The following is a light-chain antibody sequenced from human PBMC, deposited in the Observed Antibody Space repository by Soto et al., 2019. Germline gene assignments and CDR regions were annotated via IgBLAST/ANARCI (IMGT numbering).Light chain of an antibody. CDR3: QHYGRSPT. CDR1: QSVTSTY. V-gene: IGKV3-20*01. J-gene: IGKJ1*01. Sequence: DIVLAQSPGTLSLSPGERATLSCRASQSVTSTYLSWYQQKPGQAPRLLFYAASSRAMGVPDRFTGSGSGTDFTLTINRLEPEDFVVYYCQHYGRSPTFGPGTKVEIK. CDR2: AAS.